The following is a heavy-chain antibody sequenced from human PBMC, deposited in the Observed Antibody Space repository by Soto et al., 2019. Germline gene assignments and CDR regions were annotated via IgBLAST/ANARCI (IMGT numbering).Heavy chain of an antibody. J-gene: IGHJ6*02. CDR1: GYTFTSYD. D-gene: IGHD2-2*01. Sequence: GASVKVSCKASGYTFTSYDINWVRQATGQGLEWMGWMNPNSGNTGYAQKFQGRVTMTRNTSISTAYMELSSLRSEDTAVYYCARVESTVRRYYYYYYGMDVWGQGTTVTVSS. CDR3: ARVESTVRRYYYYYYGMDV. V-gene: IGHV1-8*01. CDR2: MNPNSGNT.